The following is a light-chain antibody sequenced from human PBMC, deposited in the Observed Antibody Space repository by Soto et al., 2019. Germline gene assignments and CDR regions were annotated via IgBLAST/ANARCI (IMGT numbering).Light chain of an antibody. Sequence: EIVMTQSPATLSVSPGERATLSCRASQSVSSNLAWYQQKPGQAPRLLIYGASTRATGIPARFSGSGSGTEFTRTISSLQSEDFAVYYFQQYNNWPPRTFGQGTKVEIK. CDR2: GAS. CDR1: QSVSSN. V-gene: IGKV3-15*01. CDR3: QQYNNWPPRT. J-gene: IGKJ1*01.